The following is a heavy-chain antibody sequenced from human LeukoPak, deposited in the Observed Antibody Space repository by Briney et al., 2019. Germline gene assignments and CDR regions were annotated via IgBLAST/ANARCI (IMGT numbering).Heavy chain of an antibody. CDR1: GFTFSRNS. Sequence: GGSLRLSCAASGFTFSRNSMVWVRQAPGKGLEWLSSISSSGNTIYYADSVEGRFTISRDNAKNSLYLQMISLRAEDTAVYYCARARLRGAFDIWGQGTMVTVSS. CDR3: ARARLRGAFDI. J-gene: IGHJ3*02. CDR2: ISSSGNTI. D-gene: IGHD4-17*01. V-gene: IGHV3-48*04.